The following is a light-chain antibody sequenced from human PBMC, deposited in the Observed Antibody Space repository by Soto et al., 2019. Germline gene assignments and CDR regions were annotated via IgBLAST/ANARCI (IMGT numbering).Light chain of an antibody. CDR2: DAS. CDR1: QSISGW. Sequence: QMKPSPPTLSASVGDRVTITCRASQSISGWLDWYQRKPGKAPHLLIYDASSLEVGFPSKFSGSGSGTEVTHSITSLHPDDFDTEYFHRYNSYPGAFGEGTKVLIK. CDR3: HRYNSYPGA. V-gene: IGKV1-5*01. J-gene: IGKJ1*01.